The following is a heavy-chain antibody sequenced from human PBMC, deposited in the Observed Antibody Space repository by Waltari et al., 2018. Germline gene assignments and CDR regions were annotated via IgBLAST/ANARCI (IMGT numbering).Heavy chain of an antibody. CDR1: GGSFSTYA. D-gene: IGHD6-13*01. V-gene: IGHV1-69*05. J-gene: IGHJ3*02. Sequence: QVQLVQSGAEVKKPGSSVKVSCKASGGSFSTYAITWVRQAPGQGLEWMGGIIPMFETANYAPKFQERVTITPDGYMTTAYMELSSLTSEDTAVYYCARGGLYGQQLLESAFEIWGQGTKVTVAS. CDR3: ARGGLYGQQLLESAFEI. CDR2: IIPMFETA.